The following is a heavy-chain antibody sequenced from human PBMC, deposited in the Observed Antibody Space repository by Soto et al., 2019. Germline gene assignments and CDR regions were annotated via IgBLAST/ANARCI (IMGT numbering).Heavy chain of an antibody. CDR3: VRGGGYEDFDP. Sequence: SETLSLTCTVFVSSIIYFCFSVSCIRQSPGKGLEWIGYINHFESTYFHTSFKSRLYMSIDRSRNMFSLNLSSVNAADMAVYYCVRGGGYEDFDPWGKGVPVTVSS. CDR2: INHFEST. CDR1: VSSIIYFCFS. D-gene: IGHD5-12*01. V-gene: IGHV4-30-2*06. J-gene: IGHJ5*02.